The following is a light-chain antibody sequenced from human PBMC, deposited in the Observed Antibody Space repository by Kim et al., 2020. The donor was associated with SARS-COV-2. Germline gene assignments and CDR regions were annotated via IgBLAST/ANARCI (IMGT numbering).Light chain of an antibody. Sequence: ASVGDRVTFTCRASQSFNGYLNWYQQKPGKAPKLLISAASGLQRGVPSRFIGSGSGTHFTLTISSLQPDDFATYYCQQSYYTPLTFGGGTRVEIK. CDR3: QQSYYTPLT. J-gene: IGKJ4*01. V-gene: IGKV1-39*01. CDR2: AAS. CDR1: QSFNGY.